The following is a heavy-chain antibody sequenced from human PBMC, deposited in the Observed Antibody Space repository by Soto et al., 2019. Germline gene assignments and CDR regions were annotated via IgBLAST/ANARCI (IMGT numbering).Heavy chain of an antibody. Sequence: TSETLSLTCAVFGGSISNSNWWTWVRQPPGKGLDWIGEIFHSGSTNYNSSIMGRVTISVAKANNQFSLKLSSVTAADTAVYYCAHRPIVGAAIWGQGTLVTVSS. CDR3: AHRPIVGAAI. CDR2: IFHSGST. J-gene: IGHJ4*02. CDR1: GGSISNSNW. V-gene: IGHV4-4*02. D-gene: IGHD1-26*01.